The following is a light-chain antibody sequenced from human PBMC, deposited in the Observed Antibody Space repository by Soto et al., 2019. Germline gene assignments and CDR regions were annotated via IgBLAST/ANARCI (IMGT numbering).Light chain of an antibody. V-gene: IGKV1-39*01. CDR3: QQSYSTPRSIT. J-gene: IGKJ5*01. Sequence: DIQMTQSPSSLSASVGDRVTITCRASQSISSYLNWYQQKPGKAPKLLIYAASSLQSGVPSRFSGSGSGTDFTLTISSLQPEDFAPYYCQQSYSTPRSITFGQGTRLEI. CDR2: AAS. CDR1: QSISSY.